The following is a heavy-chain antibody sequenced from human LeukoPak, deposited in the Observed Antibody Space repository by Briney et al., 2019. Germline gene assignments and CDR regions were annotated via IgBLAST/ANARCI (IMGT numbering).Heavy chain of an antibody. V-gene: IGHV3-30*18. J-gene: IGHJ4*02. CDR1: GFTFSSYG. Sequence: GRSLRLSCAASGFTFSSYGMHWVRQAPGKGLEWVAVISYDGSNKYYADSVKGRFTISRDNSKNTLYLQMNSLRAEDTAVYYCAKDQRFDWLLPIDYWGQGTLVTVSS. CDR3: AKDQRFDWLLPIDY. CDR2: ISYDGSNK. D-gene: IGHD3-9*01.